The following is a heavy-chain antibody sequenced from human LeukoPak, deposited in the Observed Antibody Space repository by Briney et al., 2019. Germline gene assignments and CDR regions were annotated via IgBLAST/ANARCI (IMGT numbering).Heavy chain of an antibody. CDR3: ARDSLITSTFGNWFDP. Sequence: PSETLSLTCTVSGYSISSGYYWGWIRQPPGKGLEWIGSIYHSGSTYYNPSLKSRVTISVDTSKNQFSLKLSSVTAADTAVYYCARDSLITSTFGNWFDPWGQGTLVTVSS. V-gene: IGHV4-38-2*02. CDR2: IYHSGST. J-gene: IGHJ5*02. D-gene: IGHD3-16*01. CDR1: GYSISSGYY.